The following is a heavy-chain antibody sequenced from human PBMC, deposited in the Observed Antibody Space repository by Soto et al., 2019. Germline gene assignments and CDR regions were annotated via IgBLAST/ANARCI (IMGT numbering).Heavy chain of an antibody. Sequence: QVQLQESGPGLVKPSGTLSLTCAVSGGSISSSNWWSWVRQPPGKGLEWIGKIHHSGSTNYNPSLKSRVTISVDKSKNQFSLKLSSVTAADTAVYYCARVYMVRGTIIRYFDYWGQGTLVTVSS. D-gene: IGHD3-10*01. J-gene: IGHJ4*02. CDR3: ARVYMVRGTIIRYFDY. CDR2: IHHSGST. CDR1: GGSISSSNW. V-gene: IGHV4-4*02.